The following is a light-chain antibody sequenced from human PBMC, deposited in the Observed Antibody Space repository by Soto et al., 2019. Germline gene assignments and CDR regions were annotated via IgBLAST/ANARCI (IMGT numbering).Light chain of an antibody. CDR2: GAS. CDR1: QNVLSN. V-gene: IGKV3-15*01. J-gene: IGKJ5*01. Sequence: EIVMTQSPATLSVSPGERATLSCRASQNVLSNLAWYQQKPGQAPRLLIYGASTRATGLPARFSGSGSGTQFTLTISSLHSEDFAVYYCQQYNNWPITFGQGTRLEIK. CDR3: QQYNNWPIT.